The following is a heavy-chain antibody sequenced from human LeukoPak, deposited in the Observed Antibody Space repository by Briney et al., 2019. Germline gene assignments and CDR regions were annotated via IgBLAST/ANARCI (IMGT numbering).Heavy chain of an antibody. CDR3: ASVTIGYSYGFCDY. J-gene: IGHJ4*02. CDR1: GGSFSGYY. D-gene: IGHD5-18*01. V-gene: IGHV4-34*01. Sequence: PSETLSLTCAAYGGSFSGYYWSWIRQPPGKGLEWIGEINHSGSTNYNPSLKSRVTISVDTSKNQFSLKLSSVTAADTAVYYCASVTIGYSYGFCDYWGQGTLVTVSS. CDR2: INHSGST.